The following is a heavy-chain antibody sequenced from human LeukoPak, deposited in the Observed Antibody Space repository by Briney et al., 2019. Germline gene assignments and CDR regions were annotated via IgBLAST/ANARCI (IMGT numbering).Heavy chain of an antibody. V-gene: IGHV3-23*01. D-gene: IGHD3-10*01. CDR2: IRASGGTA. Sequence: GGSLRLSCAASGFTFSSYSMNWVRQPPGKGLEWVSAIRASGGTAYYADSVKGRFTISGDNSKNTLYLQMNSLRAEDTAVYYCAKVWAHDGSGNPYWHFDLWGRGTLVTVSS. CDR3: AKVWAHDGSGNPYWHFDL. J-gene: IGHJ2*01. CDR1: GFTFSSYS.